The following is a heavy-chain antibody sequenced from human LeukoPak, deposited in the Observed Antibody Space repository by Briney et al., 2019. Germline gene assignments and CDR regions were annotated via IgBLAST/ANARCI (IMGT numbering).Heavy chain of an antibody. CDR2: IYYSGST. CDR1: GGSISGSSYF. V-gene: IGHV4-39*07. Sequence: SETLSLTCTVSGGSISGSSYFWGWIRQPPGKGLEWIGSIYYSGSTYYNPSLKSRVTISVDTSKNQFSLKLSSVTAADTAVYYCARGVRTVTMYYFDYWGQGTLVTVSS. CDR3: ARGVRTVTMYYFDY. J-gene: IGHJ4*02. D-gene: IGHD4-17*01.